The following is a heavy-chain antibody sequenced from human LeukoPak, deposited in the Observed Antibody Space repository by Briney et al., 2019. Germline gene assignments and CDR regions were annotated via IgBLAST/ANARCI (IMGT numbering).Heavy chain of an antibody. Sequence: ASVKVSCKASGYTFTGYYMHWVRQAPGQGLEWMGWINPNSGGTNYAQKFQGRVTMTRDTSISTAYMELSRLRSDDMAVYYCARPSLMAVAVAIGFDPWGQGTLVTVSS. CDR1: GYTFTGYY. D-gene: IGHD6-19*01. CDR3: ARPSLMAVAVAIGFDP. J-gene: IGHJ5*02. V-gene: IGHV1-2*02. CDR2: INPNSGGT.